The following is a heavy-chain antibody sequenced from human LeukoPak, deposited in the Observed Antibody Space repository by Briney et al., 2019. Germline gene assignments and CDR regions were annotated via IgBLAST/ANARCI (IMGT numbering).Heavy chain of an antibody. D-gene: IGHD3-9*01. Sequence: SETLSLTCAVYGGSFSGYYWSWIRQPPGKGLEWIGEINHSGSTNYNPSLKSRVTISVDTSKNQFSLKLSSVTAADTAVYYCARLPKTVSRYFDHYGMDVWGQGTTVTVSS. CDR1: GGSFSGYY. CDR3: ARLPKTVSRYFDHYGMDV. CDR2: INHSGST. J-gene: IGHJ6*02. V-gene: IGHV4-34*01.